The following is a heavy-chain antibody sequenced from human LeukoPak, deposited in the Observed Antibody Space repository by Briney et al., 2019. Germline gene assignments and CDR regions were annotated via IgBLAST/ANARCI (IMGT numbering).Heavy chain of an antibody. Sequence: PGGSLRLSCAASGFTFSSYSTNWVRQAPGEGLEWVSSISSSSSYIYYADSVKGRFTISRDNAKNSLYLQMNSLRAEDTAVYYCARDSSIAARPYYMDVWGKGTTVTVSS. D-gene: IGHD6-6*01. CDR2: ISSSSSYI. CDR1: GFTFSSYS. CDR3: ARDSSIAARPYYMDV. V-gene: IGHV3-21*01. J-gene: IGHJ6*03.